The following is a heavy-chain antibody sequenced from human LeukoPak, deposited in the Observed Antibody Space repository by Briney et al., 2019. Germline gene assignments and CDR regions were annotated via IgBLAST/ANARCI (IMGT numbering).Heavy chain of an antibody. CDR3: ASDSPFDY. CDR1: GFPFSTYG. Sequence: PGGPLTLFCAACGFPFSTYGMGGARGAPGGGLEWVANIKQDGSEKYYVDSVKGRFTVSRDNAINSLYLQMNSLRAEDTAVYYCASDSPFDYWGQGTLVTVSS. V-gene: IGHV3-7*01. J-gene: IGHJ4*02. CDR2: IKQDGSEK.